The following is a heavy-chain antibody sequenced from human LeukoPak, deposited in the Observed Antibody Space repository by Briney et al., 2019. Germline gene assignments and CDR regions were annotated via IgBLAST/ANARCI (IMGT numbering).Heavy chain of an antibody. Sequence: PSETLSLTCAVYGGSFSGYYWSWIRQPPGKGLEWIGEINHSGSTNYNPSLKSRVTISVDTSKNQFSLKLSSVTAADTAVYYCGSYFDYWGRGTLVTVSS. CDR1: GGSFSGYY. CDR2: INHSGST. V-gene: IGHV4-34*01. CDR3: GSYFDY. J-gene: IGHJ4*02.